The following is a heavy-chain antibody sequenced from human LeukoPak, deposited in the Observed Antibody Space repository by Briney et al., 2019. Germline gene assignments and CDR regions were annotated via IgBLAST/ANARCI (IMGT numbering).Heavy chain of an antibody. CDR3: AGEDYSNRLAYYYYGMDV. J-gene: IGHJ6*02. Sequence: GRSLRLSCAASGFTFSSYAMHWVRQAPGKGLEWVAVISYDGSNKYYADSVKGRFTISRDNSKNTLYLQMNSLRAEDTAVYYCAGEDYSNRLAYYYYGMDVWGQGTTVTVSS. V-gene: IGHV3-30-3*01. CDR1: GFTFSSYA. D-gene: IGHD4-11*01. CDR2: ISYDGSNK.